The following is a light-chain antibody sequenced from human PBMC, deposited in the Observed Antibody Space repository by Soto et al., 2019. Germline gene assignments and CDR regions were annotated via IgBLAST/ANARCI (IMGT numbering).Light chain of an antibody. CDR2: GAF. CDR3: QQYNNWPPTWT. CDR1: QSVSNN. J-gene: IGKJ1*01. Sequence: EIVMTQSPATLSVSPGESATLSCRASQSVSNNLAWYQQKPGQAPRLLIYGAFTRATGFPARFSGSGSGTEFTLTISSLQSEDFAVYYCQQYNNWPPTWTFGQGTKVEIK. V-gene: IGKV3-15*01.